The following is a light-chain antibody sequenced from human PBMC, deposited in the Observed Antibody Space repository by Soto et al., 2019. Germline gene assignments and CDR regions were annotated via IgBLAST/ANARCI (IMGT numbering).Light chain of an antibody. CDR3: CSYTIRATRE. J-gene: IGLJ3*02. CDR2: EVR. Sequence: QSALTQPASVSGSPGQSITISCSGTTNDIGGYNYVSWYQHHPGKVPKVIIYEVRNRPSGVSNRFSGSKSGNTASLTISGLQAEDEADYYCCSYTIRATREFGGGTKVTVL. V-gene: IGLV2-14*01. CDR1: TNDIGGYNY.